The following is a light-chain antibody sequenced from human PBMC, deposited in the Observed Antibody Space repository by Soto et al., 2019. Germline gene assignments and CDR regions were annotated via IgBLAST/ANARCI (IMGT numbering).Light chain of an antibody. Sequence: EIVMTQSPATLSVSPGERATLSCRASQSVSSNLAWYQQKPGQAPRLLIYGASTRATGIPARFTGSGSGTEFSLTLSSLQSEDFAVYYCQQYNNWPPVTLGQGTKLETK. CDR2: GAS. J-gene: IGKJ2*01. V-gene: IGKV3-15*01. CDR3: QQYNNWPPVT. CDR1: QSVSSN.